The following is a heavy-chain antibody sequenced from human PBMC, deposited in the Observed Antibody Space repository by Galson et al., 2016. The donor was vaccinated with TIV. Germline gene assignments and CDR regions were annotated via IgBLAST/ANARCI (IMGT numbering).Heavy chain of an antibody. J-gene: IGHJ5*02. Sequence: SGVTFSYFAFSWVRQAPGQGLEWMGGIVPMFGTTNYAQKFQGRVTISADESTTTAYLELRSLRPDDTAVYYCARGWGIYDSSGYFLFDHWGQGTLVTV. V-gene: IGHV1-69*01. CDR1: GVTFSYFA. D-gene: IGHD3-22*01. CDR3: ARGWGIYDSSGYFLFDH. CDR2: IVPMFGTT.